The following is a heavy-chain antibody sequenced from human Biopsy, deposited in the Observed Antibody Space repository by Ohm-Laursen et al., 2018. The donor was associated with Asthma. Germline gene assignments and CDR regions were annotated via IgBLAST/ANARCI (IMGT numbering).Heavy chain of an antibody. CDR3: VRGSSSWHHGPLHYYYGLDV. Sequence: GSGGYMRSGNYYWGWIRQPPGKGLEWIGSIYYSGTTYYNPSLESRVTVSADTSKNQFSLKLTSVTAADTAVYYCVRGSSSWHHGPLHYYYGLDVWGQGTTATVSS. D-gene: IGHD6-13*01. CDR2: IYYSGTT. J-gene: IGHJ6*02. V-gene: IGHV4-39*01. CDR1: GGYMRSGNYY.